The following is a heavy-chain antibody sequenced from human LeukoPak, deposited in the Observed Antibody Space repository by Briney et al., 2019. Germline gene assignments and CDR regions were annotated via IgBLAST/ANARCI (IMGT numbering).Heavy chain of an antibody. CDR1: GGSISSYY. Sequence: PSETLSLTCTVSGGSISSYYWSWIRQPPGKGLEWIGYIYYSGSTNYSPSLKSRVTISVDTSKNQFSLKLSSVTAADTAVYYCARSPDYFDYWGQGTLVTVSS. J-gene: IGHJ4*02. CDR3: ARSPDYFDY. V-gene: IGHV4-59*01. D-gene: IGHD3-10*01. CDR2: IYYSGST.